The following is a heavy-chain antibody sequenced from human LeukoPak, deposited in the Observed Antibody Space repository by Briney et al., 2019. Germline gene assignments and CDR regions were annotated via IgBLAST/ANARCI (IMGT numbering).Heavy chain of an antibody. CDR2: IYHSGST. CDR1: GYSISSGYY. D-gene: IGHD1-7*01. CDR3: ARDRPNWNLGAPRFDP. J-gene: IGHJ5*02. V-gene: IGHV4-38-2*02. Sequence: SETLSLTCTVSGYSISSGYYWGWIRQPPGKGLEWIGSIYHSGSTYYNPSLKSRVTISVDTSKNQFSLKLSSVTAADTAVYYCARDRPNWNLGAPRFDPWGQGTLVTVSS.